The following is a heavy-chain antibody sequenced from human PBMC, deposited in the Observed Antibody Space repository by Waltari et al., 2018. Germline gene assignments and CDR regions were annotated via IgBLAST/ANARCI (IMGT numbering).Heavy chain of an antibody. CDR1: GGSISSYY. CDR2: IYTSGST. Sequence: QVQLQESGPGLVKPSETLSLTCTVSGGSISSYYWSWIRQPAGKGLEWIGGIYTSGSTNYNPSLKSRVTMSVDTSKNQFSLKLSSVTAADTAVYYCAREVGAGWLSDYYYYMDVWGKGTTVTVSS. D-gene: IGHD6-19*01. J-gene: IGHJ6*03. CDR3: AREVGAGWLSDYYYYMDV. V-gene: IGHV4-4*07.